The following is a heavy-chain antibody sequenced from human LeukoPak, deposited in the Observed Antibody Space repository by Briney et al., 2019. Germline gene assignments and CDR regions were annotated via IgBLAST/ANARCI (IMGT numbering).Heavy chain of an antibody. CDR2: IYYSGST. CDR1: GGSISSYY. V-gene: IGHV4-59*01. CDR3: ARVASRYLPDYYYYYYMDV. Sequence: SETLSLTCTVSGGSISSYYWSWIRQPPGKGLEWIGYIYYSGSTNYNPSLKSRVTISVDTSKNQFSLKLSSVTAADTAVYYCARVASRYLPDYYYYYYMDVWGKGTTVTISS. D-gene: IGHD3-9*01. J-gene: IGHJ6*03.